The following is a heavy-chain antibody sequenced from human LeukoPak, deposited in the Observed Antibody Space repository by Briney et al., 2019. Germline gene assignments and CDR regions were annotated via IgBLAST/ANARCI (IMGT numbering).Heavy chain of an antibody. CDR2: IYYSGST. CDR3: ARVIAVAGPGYFDY. Sequence: SETLSLTCTVSGGSISSSSYYWGWIRQPPGKGLEGIGSIYYSGSTYYNPSLKSRVTISVDTSKNQFSLKLSSVTAADTAVYYCARVIAVAGPGYFDYWGQGTLVTVSS. CDR1: GGSISSSSYY. J-gene: IGHJ4*02. D-gene: IGHD6-19*01. V-gene: IGHV4-39*01.